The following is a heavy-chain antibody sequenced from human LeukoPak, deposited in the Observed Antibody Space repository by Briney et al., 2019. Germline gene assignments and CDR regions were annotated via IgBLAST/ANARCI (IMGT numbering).Heavy chain of an antibody. D-gene: IGHD2-8*01. CDR2: INPSGGST. Sequence: ASVKVSCKASGYTFTSYYMHWVRQAPGQGLEWMGIINPSGGSTSYAQKFQGRVTMTRDTSTSTVYMELSSLRSEDTAVYYCARDYCTNGVCYWFDPWGQGTLVTVSS. J-gene: IGHJ5*02. CDR3: ARDYCTNGVCYWFDP. CDR1: GYTFTSYY. V-gene: IGHV1-46*01.